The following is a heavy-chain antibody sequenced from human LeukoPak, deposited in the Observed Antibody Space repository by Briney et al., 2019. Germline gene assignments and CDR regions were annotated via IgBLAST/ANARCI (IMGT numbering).Heavy chain of an antibody. Sequence: GGSLRLSCAASGFTFSGSAMHWVRQASGKGLEWVGRIRSKANSYATAYAASVKGRFTISRDDSKNTAYLQMNSLKTEDTAVCYCTSWVAAIRDYFDYWGQGTLVTVSS. CDR2: IRSKANSYAT. CDR1: GFTFSGSA. V-gene: IGHV3-73*01. D-gene: IGHD2-15*01. CDR3: TSWVAAIRDYFDY. J-gene: IGHJ4*02.